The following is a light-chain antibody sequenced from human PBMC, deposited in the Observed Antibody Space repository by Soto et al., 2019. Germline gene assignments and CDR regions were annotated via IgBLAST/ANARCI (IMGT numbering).Light chain of an antibody. CDR1: QGISSY. V-gene: IGKV1-8*01. CDR2: AAS. J-gene: IGKJ1*01. CDR3: QQYYSYPRT. Sequence: IRMTQSPSSFSASTGDRVTITCRASQGISSYLAWYQQKPGKAPKLLIYAASTLQSGVPSRFSGSGSGTDFTLTISCLQSEDFATYYCQQYYSYPRTFGQGTKVDTK.